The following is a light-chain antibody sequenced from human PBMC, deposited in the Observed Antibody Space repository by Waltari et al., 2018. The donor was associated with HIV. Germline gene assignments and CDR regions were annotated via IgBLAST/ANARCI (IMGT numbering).Light chain of an antibody. CDR3: SAWDASLGAWM. Sequence: QSVLTQPPSASGTPGHRTLISCSGSTSNIGTNNVNWYQQLPGTPPRLLMHSNIQQPSGVPDRFSGSRSGTSASLAISGLQSEDEADYYCSAWDASLGAWMFGGGTKLTVL. V-gene: IGLV1-44*01. CDR2: SNI. J-gene: IGLJ3*02. CDR1: TSNIGTNN.